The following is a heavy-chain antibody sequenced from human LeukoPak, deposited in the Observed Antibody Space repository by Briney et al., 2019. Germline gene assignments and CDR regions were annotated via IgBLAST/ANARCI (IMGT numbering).Heavy chain of an antibody. CDR2: MKLDGSEE. V-gene: IGHV3-7*01. CDR3: TRWARYCSGGSCYSWFDP. D-gene: IGHD2-15*01. Sequence: GGSLRLSCAASGFTFSSYWMSWVRQAPGKGLEWVANMKLDGSEEYYVDSVKGRFTISRDNAKNSLYLQMNSLRVDDTAVYYCTRWARYCSGGSCYSWFDPWGRGTLVTVSS. CDR1: GFTFSSYW. J-gene: IGHJ2*01.